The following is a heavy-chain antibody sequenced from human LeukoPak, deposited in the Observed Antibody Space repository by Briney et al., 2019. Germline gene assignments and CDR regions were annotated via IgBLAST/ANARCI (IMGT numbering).Heavy chain of an antibody. CDR3: ARPYYYDSRINP. V-gene: IGHV4-30-4*01. D-gene: IGHD3-22*01. Sequence: SETLSLTCTVSGGSISSGDYYWSWIRQPPGKGLEWIAYMYYSGGTYYNPSLKSRVTMSADTSKNQLSLKLSSVTAADTAVYYCARPYYYDSRINPWGQGILVTVSS. CDR1: GGSISSGDYY. CDR2: MYYSGGT. J-gene: IGHJ5*02.